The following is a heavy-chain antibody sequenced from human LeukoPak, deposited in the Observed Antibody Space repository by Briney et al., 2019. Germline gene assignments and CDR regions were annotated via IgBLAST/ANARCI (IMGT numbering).Heavy chain of an antibody. J-gene: IGHJ4*02. D-gene: IGHD2-21*02. V-gene: IGHV1-69*05. Sequence: SVKVSCKASGYTFSSYAISWVRQAPGQGLEWMGGIIPIFGTANYAQKFQGRVTITTDESTSTAYMELSSLRSEDTAVYYCARGGHIVVVTAILPNYYFDYWGQGTLVTVSS. CDR3: ARGGHIVVVTAILPNYYFDY. CDR2: IIPIFGTA. CDR1: GYTFSSYA.